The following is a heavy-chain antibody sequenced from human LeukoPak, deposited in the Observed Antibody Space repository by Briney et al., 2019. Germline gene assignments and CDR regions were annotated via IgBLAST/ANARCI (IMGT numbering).Heavy chain of an antibody. CDR3: ARVGTYCSGGSCYRDGWYFDL. J-gene: IGHJ2*01. V-gene: IGHV4-61*01. CDR2: TYYSGST. Sequence: SETLSLTCTVSGGSVSSGPYYWSWIRQPPGKGLEWIGYTYYSGSTNYNPSLKSRVTISVDTSKNQFSLKLSSVTAADTAVYYCARVGTYCSGGSCYRDGWYFDLWGRGTLVTVSS. D-gene: IGHD2-15*01. CDR1: GGSVSSGPYY.